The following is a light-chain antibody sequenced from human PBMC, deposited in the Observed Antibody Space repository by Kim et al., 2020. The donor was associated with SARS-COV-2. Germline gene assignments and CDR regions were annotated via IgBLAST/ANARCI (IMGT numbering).Light chain of an antibody. J-gene: IGKJ4*01. V-gene: IGKV3-20*01. CDR2: GAS. CDR3: QQYGSTPPLT. CDR1: QSVSSSY. Sequence: EIVLTQSPGTLSLSPGERATLSCRASQSVSSSYLAWYQQKPGQAPRLLIYGASSRATGIPDRFSGSGSGTDVTLTISRLEPEDFAVYYCQQYGSTPPLTFGEGTKVEI.